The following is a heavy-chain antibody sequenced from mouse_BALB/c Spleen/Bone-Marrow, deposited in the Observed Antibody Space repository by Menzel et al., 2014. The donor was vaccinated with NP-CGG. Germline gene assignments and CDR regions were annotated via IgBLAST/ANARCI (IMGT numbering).Heavy chain of an antibody. Sequence: VQLQQSGPGLVKPFQSLSLTCTVAGYSITSDYAWNWIRQFPGNKLEWMGYISYSGSFSYNPSLKSRISVHRDTSKNQFFLQLNSVTAEDTATYYCARSGGKRYFAVWGAGTSVTVSS. CDR3: ARSGGKRYFAV. CDR1: GYSITSDYA. D-gene: IGHD1-1*02. CDR2: ISYSGSF. J-gene: IGHJ1*01. V-gene: IGHV3-2*02.